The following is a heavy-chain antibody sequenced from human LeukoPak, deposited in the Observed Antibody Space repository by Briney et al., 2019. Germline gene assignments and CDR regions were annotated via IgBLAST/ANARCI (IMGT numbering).Heavy chain of an antibody. CDR2: ISSSRSDI. CDR3: ARGHNFGRLHPFDY. CDR1: GFTFSSYS. J-gene: IGHJ4*02. Sequence: GGSLRLSCAASGFTFSSYSMNWVRQAPGKGLEWVSSISSSRSDIHYADSVKGRFTISRDNAKNSLYLQMNSLRAEGTAVYYCARGHNFGRLHPFDYWGQGTLVTVSS. D-gene: IGHD3-9*01. V-gene: IGHV3-21*01.